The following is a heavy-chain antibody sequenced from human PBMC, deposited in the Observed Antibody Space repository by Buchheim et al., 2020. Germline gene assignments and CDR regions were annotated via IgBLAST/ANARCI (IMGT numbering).Heavy chain of an antibody. CDR1: GGSISSSCYY. D-gene: IGHD3-10*01. CDR3: ATISGTYGMDV. J-gene: IGHJ6*02. V-gene: IGHV4-39*01. Sequence: QLQLQESGPGLVKPSETLSLTCTVSGGSISSSCYYWGWIRQPPGKGLEWIGCIYYSGSTYYNPSLKSRVTISVDTSKNQFSLKLSSVTAADTAVYYCATISGTYGMDVWGQGTT. CDR2: IYYSGST.